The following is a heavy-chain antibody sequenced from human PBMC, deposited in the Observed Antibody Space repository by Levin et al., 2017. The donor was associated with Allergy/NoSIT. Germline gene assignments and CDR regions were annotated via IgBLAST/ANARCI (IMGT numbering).Heavy chain of an antibody. CDR1: GGSFSGYY. V-gene: IGHV4-34*01. J-gene: IGHJ4*02. CDR2: INHSGST. D-gene: IGHD6-6*01. Sequence: SETLSLTCAVYGGSFSGYYWSWIRQPPGKGLEWIGEINHSGSTNYNPSLKSRVTISVDTSKNQFSLKLSSVTAADTAVYYCARVHGLVTIDYWGQGTLVTVSS. CDR3: ARVHGLVTIDY.